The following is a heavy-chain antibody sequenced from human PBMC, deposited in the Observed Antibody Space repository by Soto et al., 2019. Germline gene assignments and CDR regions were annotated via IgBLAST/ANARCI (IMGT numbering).Heavy chain of an antibody. Sequence: GGSLRLSCAASGFTSSSYSMNWVRQAPGKGLEWVSYISSSSSTIYYADSVKGRFTISRDNAKNSLYLQMNSLRAEDTAVYYCARVRGVVIAFSNWFDPWGQGTLVTVSS. CDR1: GFTSSSYS. D-gene: IGHD2-21*01. CDR3: ARVRGVVIAFSNWFDP. V-gene: IGHV3-48*01. J-gene: IGHJ5*02. CDR2: ISSSSSTI.